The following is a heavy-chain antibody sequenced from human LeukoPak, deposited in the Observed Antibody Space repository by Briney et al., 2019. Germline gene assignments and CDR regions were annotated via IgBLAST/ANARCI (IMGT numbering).Heavy chain of an antibody. Sequence: GGSLRLSCAASGFTFNNYGMHWVRQAPGKGLEWVAIISYDGSTEYYADSVKGRFTISRDNSKNTLYLHMNSLRAEDTAVYFCAKVICEEATGCPFDHWGQGTLVIVSS. V-gene: IGHV3-30*18. D-gene: IGHD3-10*01. CDR2: ISYDGSTE. CDR3: AKVICEEATGCPFDH. CDR1: GFTFNNYG. J-gene: IGHJ4*02.